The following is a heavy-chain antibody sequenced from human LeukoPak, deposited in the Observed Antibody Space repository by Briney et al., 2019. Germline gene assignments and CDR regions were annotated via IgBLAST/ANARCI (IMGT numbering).Heavy chain of an antibody. Sequence: ASVKVSCKASGYIFSDYYMHWVRQAPGQGLEWLGWINPKSGAADYAQQFRGRVTMTRDTSINTDYMELSSLRSEDTAVYYCARDRLPAAVDYWGQGTLVTVSS. CDR2: INPKSGAA. CDR1: GYIFSDYY. V-gene: IGHV1-2*02. CDR3: ARDRLPAAVDY. J-gene: IGHJ4*02. D-gene: IGHD2-2*01.